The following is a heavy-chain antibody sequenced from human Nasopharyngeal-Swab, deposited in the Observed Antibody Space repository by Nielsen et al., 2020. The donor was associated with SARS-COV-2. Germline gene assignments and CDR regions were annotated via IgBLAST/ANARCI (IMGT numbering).Heavy chain of an antibody. D-gene: IGHD2-15*01. CDR1: GFTFSSYA. J-gene: IGHJ3*02. CDR3: VRWSGGWAFDI. V-gene: IGHV3-23*01. Sequence: GGSLRLSCAASGFTFSSYAMSWVRQAPGKGLEWVSAISGSGGSTYYLDSVKDRFTISRDNSKNTVYLQMNSLRAEDTAVYYCVRWSGGWAFDIGGQGTMVTVSS. CDR2: ISGSGGST.